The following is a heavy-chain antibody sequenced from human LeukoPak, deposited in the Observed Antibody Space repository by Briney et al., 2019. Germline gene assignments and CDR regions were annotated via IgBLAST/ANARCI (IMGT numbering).Heavy chain of an antibody. CDR3: ARDWLFPDAFDI. D-gene: IGHD3-9*01. J-gene: IGHJ3*02. CDR1: GFILSNYW. CDR2: IKEDGSEK. V-gene: IGHV3-7*01. Sequence: GGSLRLSCAASGFILSNYWMTWVRQSPGKGLEWVANIKEDGSEKYYVDSVKGRFTISRDNSKNTLYLQMNSLRAEDTAVYYCARDWLFPDAFDIWGQGTMVTVSS.